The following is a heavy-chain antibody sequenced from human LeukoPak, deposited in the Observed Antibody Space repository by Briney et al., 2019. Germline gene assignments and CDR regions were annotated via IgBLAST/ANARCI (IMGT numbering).Heavy chain of an antibody. D-gene: IGHD2-15*01. CDR1: GYSFTNYW. V-gene: IGHV5-51*01. CDR3: ARLPGYCTGGSCYFDY. CDR2: IYPSDSDT. J-gene: IGHJ4*02. Sequence: GESLKISCKGSGYSFTNYWIGWVRQMPGKGLEWMGIIYPSDSDTRYSPSFQGQVTFSADKSISTTYLQWSSLKASDTAMYYCARLPGYCTGGSCYFDYWGQGTLVTVSS.